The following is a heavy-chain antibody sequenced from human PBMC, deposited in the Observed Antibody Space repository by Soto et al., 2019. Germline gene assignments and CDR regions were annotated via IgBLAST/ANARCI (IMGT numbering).Heavy chain of an antibody. D-gene: IGHD3-22*01. V-gene: IGHV3-48*03. CDR2: ISSSGSTI. CDR1: GFTFSSHE. J-gene: IGHJ3*02. Sequence: GGSLRLSCAASGFTFSSHEMNWVRQAPGKGLEWVSYISSSGSTIYYADSVKGRFTISRDNAQNSLYLQMNSLRAEDTAVYYCARGAGDYYDSSDPLLRDDAFDIWGQGTMVTVSS. CDR3: ARGAGDYYDSSDPLLRDDAFDI.